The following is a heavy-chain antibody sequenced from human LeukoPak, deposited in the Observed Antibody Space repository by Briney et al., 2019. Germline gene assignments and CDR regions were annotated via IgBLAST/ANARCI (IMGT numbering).Heavy chain of an antibody. CDR2: VYYTGGT. D-gene: IGHD2-15*01. V-gene: IGHV4-59*08. Sequence: SETLSLTCTVSGGSISPYYWSWFRQPPGKGLEYIGYVYYTGGTNYTPFFNSRVTISVDTSKNQFSLKLSSVTATDTAVYYCARLGFCRGDNCLDDYWGQGTLVTVSS. J-gene: IGHJ4*02. CDR3: ARLGFCRGDNCLDDY. CDR1: GGSISPYY.